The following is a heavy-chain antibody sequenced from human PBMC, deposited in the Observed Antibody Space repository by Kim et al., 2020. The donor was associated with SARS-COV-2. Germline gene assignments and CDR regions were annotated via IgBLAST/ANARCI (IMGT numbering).Heavy chain of an antibody. CDR1: GFSLNTSGMC. CDR3: ARSGSLYHDGSCSSYFIDAFDI. D-gene: IGHD6-6*01. V-gene: IGHV2-70*01. J-gene: IGHJ3*02. Sequence: SGPTLVKPTQTLTLTCTFSGFSLNTSGMCVNWIRQPPGKALEWLALIDWAGDKYYSTSLKTRLSVSKEPSKNQVVLTMTNMYPVDTATYYCARSGSLYHDGSCSSYFIDAFDIWGQGTSVTVSS. CDR2: IDWAGDK.